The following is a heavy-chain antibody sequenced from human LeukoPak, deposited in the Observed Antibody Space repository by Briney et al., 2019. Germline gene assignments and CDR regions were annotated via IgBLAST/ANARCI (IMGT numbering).Heavy chain of an antibody. J-gene: IGHJ5*01. CDR1: GFTFSNYA. V-gene: IGHV3-23*01. D-gene: IGHD6-19*01. CDR2: ISGSGGST. CDR3: ARDFGSGPFVTWFDS. Sequence: GGSLRLSCAASGFTFSNYAMNWVRQAPGKGLEWVAGISGSGGSTYFADSVTGRFTISRDNSKNTLYLQINSLRAEDTAVYYCARDFGSGPFVTWFDSWGQGTLVTVSS.